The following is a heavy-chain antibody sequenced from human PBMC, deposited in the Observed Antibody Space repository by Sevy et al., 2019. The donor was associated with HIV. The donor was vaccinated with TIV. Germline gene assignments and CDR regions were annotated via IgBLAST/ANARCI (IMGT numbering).Heavy chain of an antibody. D-gene: IGHD3-10*01. J-gene: IGHJ4*02. V-gene: IGHV3-21*01. CDR1: GFTFSTYS. Sequence: GGSLRLSCAASGFTFSTYSMNWVRQAPGKGLEWLSSISTSSSYIYYADSVKGRFTIPRDNAKYSLYLQMNSLRAEDTVVYYCARGRGAAGSEYYFDYWGQGTLVTVSS. CDR3: ARGRGAAGSEYYFDY. CDR2: ISTSSSYI.